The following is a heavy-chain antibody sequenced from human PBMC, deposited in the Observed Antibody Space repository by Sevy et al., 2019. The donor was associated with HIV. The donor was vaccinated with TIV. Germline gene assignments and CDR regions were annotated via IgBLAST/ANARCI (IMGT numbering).Heavy chain of an antibody. J-gene: IGHJ6*02. V-gene: IGHV4-39*01. CDR3: ARQYCSGGSCYQFSNYYYYGMDV. D-gene: IGHD2-15*01. CDR2: IYYSGST. Sequence: SETLSLTCTVSGGSISSSSYYWGWIRQPPGKGLEWIGSIYYSGSTYYNPSLKSRVTISVDTSKNQFSLKLSSVTAAETAVYYCARQYCSGGSCYQFSNYYYYGMDVWGQGTTVTVSS. CDR1: GGSISSSSYY.